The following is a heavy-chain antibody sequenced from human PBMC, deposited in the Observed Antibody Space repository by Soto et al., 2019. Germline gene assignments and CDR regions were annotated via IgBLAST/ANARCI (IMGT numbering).Heavy chain of an antibody. V-gene: IGHV1-24*01. D-gene: IGHD6-19*01. J-gene: IGHJ5*02. CDR1: GYTLTELS. CDR2: FDPEDGET. Sequence: ASVKVSCKXSGYTLTELSMHWVRQAPGKGLEWMGGFDPEDGETIYAQKFQGRVTMTEDTSTDTAYMELSSLRSEDTAVYYCATPMYSSGWYDAWGQGTLVTVSS. CDR3: ATPMYSSGWYDA.